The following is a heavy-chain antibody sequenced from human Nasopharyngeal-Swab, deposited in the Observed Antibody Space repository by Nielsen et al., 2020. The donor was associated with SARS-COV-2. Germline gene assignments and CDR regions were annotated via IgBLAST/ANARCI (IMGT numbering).Heavy chain of an antibody. CDR2: IYTSGST. CDR3: ARVGYYDSSGYPGAFDI. D-gene: IGHD3-22*01. CDR1: GGSISSGSYY. V-gene: IGHV4-61*02. J-gene: IGHJ3*02. Sequence: SETLSLTCTVSGGSISSGSYYWSWIRQSAGKGLEWIGRIYTSGSTNYNPSLKSRVTISVDTSKNQFSLKLSSVTAADTAVYYCARVGYYDSSGYPGAFDIWGQGTMVTVSS.